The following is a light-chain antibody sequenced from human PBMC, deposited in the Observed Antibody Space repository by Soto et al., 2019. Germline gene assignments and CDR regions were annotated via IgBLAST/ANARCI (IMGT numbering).Light chain of an antibody. J-gene: IGLJ1*01. CDR3: CSYARTTHV. V-gene: IGLV2-11*01. Sequence: QSVLTQPPSVSGSPGQSVTISSTGTTSDIGGYKYVSWYQQLPGKAPKLMIFDVTKRPSGVPDRFSGSNSGNTASLTISGLQAEDEAIYYCCSYARTTHVFGTGTKVTVL. CDR1: TSDIGGYKY. CDR2: DVT.